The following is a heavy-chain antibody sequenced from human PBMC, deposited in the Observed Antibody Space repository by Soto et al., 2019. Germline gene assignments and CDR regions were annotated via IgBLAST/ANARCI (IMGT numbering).Heavy chain of an antibody. J-gene: IGHJ4*02. Sequence: PGGSLRLSCAASGFTFSSYAMSWVRQAPGKGLEWVSAISGSGGSTYYADSVKGRFTISRDNSKNTLYLQMNSLRAEDTAVYYCAKDVPPRRNYYGSESYYPVFDYWGQGTLVTVSS. CDR1: GFTFSSYA. V-gene: IGHV3-23*01. CDR2: ISGSGGST. CDR3: AKDVPPRRNYYGSESYYPVFDY. D-gene: IGHD3-10*01.